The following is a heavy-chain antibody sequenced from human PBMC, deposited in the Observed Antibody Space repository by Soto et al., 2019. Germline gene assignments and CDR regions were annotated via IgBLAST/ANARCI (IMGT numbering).Heavy chain of an antibody. V-gene: IGHV4-4*02. CDR2: IHHSGGI. J-gene: IGHJ4*02. CDR3: VCNGYYSLDH. CDR1: GDSMSSADW. Sequence: QVQLQESGPGLVKPSGTLSLTCAASGDSMSSADWWSWVRQPPGKGLEWIGEIHHSGGINYHPSLRSRVTISVDMSKNQFSLNLSSVTAADTAVYFCVCNGYYSLDHWGQGTLVIVSP. D-gene: IGHD6-25*01.